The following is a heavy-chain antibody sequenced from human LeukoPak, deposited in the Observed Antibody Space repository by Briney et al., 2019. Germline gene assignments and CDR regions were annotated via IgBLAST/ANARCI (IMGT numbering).Heavy chain of an antibody. CDR3: ARGSVSNFDFWSGYYYFDY. Sequence: ASVKVSCKASGYTFTGYYMHWVRQAPGQGLEWMGWINPNSGGTNYAQKFQGRVTMTRDTSISTAYMELSRLRSDDTAVYYCARGSVSNFDFWSGYYYFDYWGQGTLVTVSS. CDR1: GYTFTGYY. V-gene: IGHV1-2*02. J-gene: IGHJ4*02. D-gene: IGHD3-3*01. CDR2: INPNSGGT.